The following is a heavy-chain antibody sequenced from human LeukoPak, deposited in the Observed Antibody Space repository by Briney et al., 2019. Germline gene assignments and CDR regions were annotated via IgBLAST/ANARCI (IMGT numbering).Heavy chain of an antibody. J-gene: IGHJ4*02. Sequence: ASVTVSCKASGGTFSSYAISWVRQAPGHGPESMGRIIPILGIANYAQKFQGRVTITADKSTSTAYMELSSLRSEDTAVYYCARGGASTPHYFDYWGQGTLVTVSS. V-gene: IGHV1-69*04. CDR2: IIPILGIA. D-gene: IGHD3-16*01. CDR3: ARGGASTPHYFDY. CDR1: GGTFSSYA.